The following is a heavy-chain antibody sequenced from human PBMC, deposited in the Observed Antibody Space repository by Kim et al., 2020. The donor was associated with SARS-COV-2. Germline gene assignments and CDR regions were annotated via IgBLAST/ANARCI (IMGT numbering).Heavy chain of an antibody. CDR1: GFTFGRCA. D-gene: IGHD6-19*01. CDR2: INDDGDRT. Sequence: GGSLRLSCVASGFTFGRCAMSWVRQTPGKGLEWISSINDDGDRTSDADSVKGRFIISRDNSKTTVYLQMNSLRDDDTAVYYCAKDRRRYKVVPGNGGFEYWGQGTLVTVSS. CDR3: AKDRRRYKVVPGNGGFEY. J-gene: IGHJ4*02. V-gene: IGHV3-23*01.